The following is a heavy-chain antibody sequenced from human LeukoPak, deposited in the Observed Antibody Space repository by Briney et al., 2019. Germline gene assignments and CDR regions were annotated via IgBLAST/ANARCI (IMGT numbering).Heavy chain of an antibody. Sequence: PGGSLRLSCAASGFTFSSYTMNWVRQAPGKGLEWVSSISSSSSYIYYADSVKGRFTISRDNAKNSLYLQMNSLRAEDTAVYYCAREGPRVVAARSMAASGFDYWGQGTLVTVSS. D-gene: IGHD2-15*01. CDR3: AREGPRVVAARSMAASGFDY. V-gene: IGHV3-21*01. CDR1: GFTFSSYT. CDR2: ISSSSSYI. J-gene: IGHJ4*02.